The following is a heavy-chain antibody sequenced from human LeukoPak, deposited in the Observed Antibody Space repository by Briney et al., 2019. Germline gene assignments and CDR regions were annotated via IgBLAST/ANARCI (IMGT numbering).Heavy chain of an antibody. D-gene: IGHD2-2*01. CDR1: GFTFSSYA. Sequence: GGSLRLSCAASGFTFSSYAMSWVRQAPGKGLEWVSAISGSGGSTYYADSVKGRFTISRDNSKNTLYLQMNSLRAEDTAVDYCAKGPRQTIVVVSYYFDYSGQGTLVTVSS. V-gene: IGHV3-23*01. J-gene: IGHJ4*02. CDR2: ISGSGGST. CDR3: AKGPRQTIVVVSYYFDY.